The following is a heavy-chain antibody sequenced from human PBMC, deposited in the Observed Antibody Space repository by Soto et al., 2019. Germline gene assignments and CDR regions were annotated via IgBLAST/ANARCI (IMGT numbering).Heavy chain of an antibody. CDR1: GFTFSANW. D-gene: IGHD7-27*01. V-gene: IGHV3-30-3*01. CDR3: ARDPKTSGGQHWAFNYFDS. Sequence: GGSLRLSCAASGFTFSANWVHWVRQAPGKGLEWVALISYDGTNKFYADSVKGRFTISRDNSKSTLYLQVDSLRPEDAAVYYCARDPKTSGGQHWAFNYFDSWGQGTLVTVSS. J-gene: IGHJ4*02. CDR2: ISYDGTNK.